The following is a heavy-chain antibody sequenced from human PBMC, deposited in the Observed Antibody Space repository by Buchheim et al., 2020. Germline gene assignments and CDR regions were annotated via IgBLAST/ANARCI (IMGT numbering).Heavy chain of an antibody. J-gene: IGHJ5*02. CDR3: ASLPLRDCSSTSCDSS. CDR2: ISYDGSNK. CDR1: GFTFSSYA. Sequence: QVQLVESGGGVVQPGRSLRLSCAASGFTFSSYAMHWVRQAPGKGLEWVAVISYDGSNKYYADSVKGRFTISRDNSKNTLYLQMNSLRAEDTAVYYCASLPLRDCSSTSCDSSWGQGTL. D-gene: IGHD2-2*01. V-gene: IGHV3-30-3*01.